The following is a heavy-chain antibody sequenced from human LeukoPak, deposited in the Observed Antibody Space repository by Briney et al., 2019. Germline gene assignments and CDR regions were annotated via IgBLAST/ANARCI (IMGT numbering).Heavy chain of an antibody. CDR3: ARGYYDKYYFDY. J-gene: IGHJ4*02. D-gene: IGHD3-22*01. CDR1: GGSIRGYY. V-gene: IGHV4-34*01. Sequence: PSETLSLTCAVYGGSIRGYYWSWIRQPPGKGLEWIGEINHSGSTNYNPSLKSRVTMSVDTSKNQFSLKLSSVTAADTAVYYCARGYYDKYYFDYWGQGTLVTVSS. CDR2: INHSGST.